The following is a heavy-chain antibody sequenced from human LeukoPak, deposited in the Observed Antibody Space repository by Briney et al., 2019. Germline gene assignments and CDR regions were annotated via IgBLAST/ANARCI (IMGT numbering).Heavy chain of an antibody. J-gene: IGHJ4*02. D-gene: IGHD5-18*01. CDR2: MNPNSGNT. V-gene: IGHV1-8*01. CDR3: VRDLGVDTTMIFFDY. Sequence: EASVKVSCKASGYTFTSYDINWVRQATGQGLEWMGWMNPNSGNTGYAQKFQGRVTMTRNTSISTAYMELSSLRSEDTAVYYCVRDLGVDTTMIFFDYWGQGSVVTVSS. CDR1: GYTFTSYD.